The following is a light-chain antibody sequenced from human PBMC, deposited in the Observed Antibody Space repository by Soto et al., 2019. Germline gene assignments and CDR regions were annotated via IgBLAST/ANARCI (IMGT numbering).Light chain of an antibody. CDR3: QRYGNSPPFT. Sequence: EIVLTQSPGTLSLSPGERATLSCRASQRVSSSYLAWYQQKPGQAPRLLIYGASGRATGIPDRFSGSGSGTEFTLTISRLEPEDFAVYFCQRYGNSPPFTFGQGTKVEI. J-gene: IGKJ2*01. CDR2: GAS. CDR1: QRVSSSY. V-gene: IGKV3-20*01.